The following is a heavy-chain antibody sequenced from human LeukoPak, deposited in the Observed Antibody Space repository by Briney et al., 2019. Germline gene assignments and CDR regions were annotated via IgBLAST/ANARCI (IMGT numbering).Heavy chain of an antibody. CDR1: GYTFTGYY. V-gene: IGHV1-2*02. J-gene: IGHJ4*02. CDR3: AREGYSSSSDSYFDY. CDR2: INPNSGGT. Sequence: GASVKVSCKASGYTFTGYYMHWVRQAPGQGLEWMGWINPNSGGTNYAQKFQGRVTMTRDTSVSTAYMELSRLRSDDTAVYYCAREGYSSSSDSYFDYWGQGTLVTVSS. D-gene: IGHD6-6*01.